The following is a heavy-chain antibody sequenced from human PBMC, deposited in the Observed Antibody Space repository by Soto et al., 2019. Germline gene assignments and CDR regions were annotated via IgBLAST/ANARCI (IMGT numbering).Heavy chain of an antibody. Sequence: VASVKVSCKASGYTFTSYDINWVRQATGQGPEWMGWMSPKTGTIVYAQKFQGRVTMTRNTSTSTAYMTLSSLRSEDTAVYYCARDRPGIKTYEAFDIWGQGTTVTVSS. CDR2: MSPKTGTI. CDR3: ARDRPGIKTYEAFDI. D-gene: IGHD1-20*01. V-gene: IGHV1-8*01. CDR1: GYTFTSYD. J-gene: IGHJ3*02.